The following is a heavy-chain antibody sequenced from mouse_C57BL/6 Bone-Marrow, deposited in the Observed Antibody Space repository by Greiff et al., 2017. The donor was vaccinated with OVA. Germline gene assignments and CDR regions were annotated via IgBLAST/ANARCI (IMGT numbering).Heavy chain of an antibody. J-gene: IGHJ2*01. CDR2: ISYDGSN. Sequence: EVKLQESGPGLVQPSQSLSLPCSVTGYSLTSGYYWNCIRQFPGNKLEWMGYISYDGSNNYNPSLKNRSSITRDTFKNQFFLKLNSVTTEDTATYYCARDNYFDYWGQGATLTVSS. CDR3: ARDNYFDY. CDR1: GYSLTSGYY. V-gene: IGHV3-6*01.